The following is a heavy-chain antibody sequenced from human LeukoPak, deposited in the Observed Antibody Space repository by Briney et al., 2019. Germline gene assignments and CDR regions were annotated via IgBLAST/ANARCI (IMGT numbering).Heavy chain of an antibody. D-gene: IGHD3-22*01. CDR1: GGTFSSYA. J-gene: IGHJ4*02. Sequence: GASVKVSCKASGGTFSSYAISWVRQAPGQGLEWMGRIIPIFGTANYAQKFQGRVTITTDESTSTAYKELSSLRSEDTAVYYCAISYYYDSSGYLVDYWGQGTLVTVSS. V-gene: IGHV1-69*05. CDR3: AISYYYDSSGYLVDY. CDR2: IIPIFGTA.